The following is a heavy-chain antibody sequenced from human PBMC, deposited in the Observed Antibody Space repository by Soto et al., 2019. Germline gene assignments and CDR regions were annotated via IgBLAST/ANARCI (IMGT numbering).Heavy chain of an antibody. V-gene: IGHV3-23*01. CDR2: ITGGGGST. Sequence: EVQLLESGGGLVQPGGSLRLSCAASGFTFRSYAMTWVRQAPGKGLEWVSAITGGGGSTYYADSVKGRFTVSRDNSKNTMYLQMNTLRAEDTAVYYCAFYYGSGTYLYYFDYWGQGTLVTVSS. CDR3: AFYYGSGTYLYYFDY. D-gene: IGHD3-10*01. J-gene: IGHJ4*02. CDR1: GFTFRSYA.